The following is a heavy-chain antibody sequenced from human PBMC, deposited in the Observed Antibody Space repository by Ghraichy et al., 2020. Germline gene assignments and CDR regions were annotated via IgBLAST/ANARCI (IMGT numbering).Heavy chain of an antibody. CDR2: INPAGTDK. J-gene: IGHJ4*02. CDR3: ATSQHSTAWN. D-gene: IGHD2/OR15-2a*01. CDR1: GVTSSNYW. V-gene: IGHV3-7*01. Sequence: GGSLRLSCAASGVTSSNYWMSWVRQAPGKGLEWVAHINPAGTDKYYVDSVKGRFTISRDNAKNSLYLQLNSLRPGDRAVYFCATSQHSTAWNWGQGTLVTVSS.